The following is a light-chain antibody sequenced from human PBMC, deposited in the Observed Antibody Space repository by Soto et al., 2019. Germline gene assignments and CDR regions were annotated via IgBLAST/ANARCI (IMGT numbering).Light chain of an antibody. CDR3: QSYDSSLSGSI. CDR2: GNS. J-gene: IGLJ2*01. CDR1: SSNIGAGYD. Sequence: QSVLTQPPSVSGAPGQRVTISCTGSSSNIGAGYDVHWYQQLPGTAPKLLIYGNSNRPSGVPDRFSGSKSGTSASLAITGLQAEDVADYYCQSYDSSLSGSILGGGTKVTVL. V-gene: IGLV1-40*01.